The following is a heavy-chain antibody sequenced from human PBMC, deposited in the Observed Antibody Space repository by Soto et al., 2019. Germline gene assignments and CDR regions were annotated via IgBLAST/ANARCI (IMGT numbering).Heavy chain of an antibody. CDR3: ASPPRDYYYGSGSYYRPFGY. J-gene: IGHJ4*02. V-gene: IGHV1-8*01. CDR2: MNPNSGNT. D-gene: IGHD3-10*01. CDR1: GYTFTSYV. Sequence: ASVKVSCQASGYTFTSYVINWVRQATGQGLEWMGWMNPNSGNTGYAQKFQGRVTITRNDSISTAYMELSSLRSEDTAVYYCASPPRDYYYGSGSYYRPFGYWGQGTLVTVSS.